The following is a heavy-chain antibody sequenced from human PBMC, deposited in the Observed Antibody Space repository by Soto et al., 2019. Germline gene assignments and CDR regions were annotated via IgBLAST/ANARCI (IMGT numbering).Heavy chain of an antibody. D-gene: IGHD5-12*01. CDR1: GGTFSSYT. Sequence: QVQLVQSGAEVKKPGSSVKVSCKASGGTFSSYTISWVRQAPGQGLEWMGRSIPTLGIANYAQKFQGRVTLPADNATSTAYMELSSLRSEDTAVSYCASGVATIGEDYWGQGTLVTVSS. J-gene: IGHJ4*02. V-gene: IGHV1-69*02. CDR3: ASGVATIGEDY. CDR2: SIPTLGIA.